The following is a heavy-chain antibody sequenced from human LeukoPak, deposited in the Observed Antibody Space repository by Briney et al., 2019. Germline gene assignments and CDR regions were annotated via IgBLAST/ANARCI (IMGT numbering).Heavy chain of an antibody. V-gene: IGHV1-8*01. CDR1: GYTFTNYD. CDR2: MNPNTGNT. Sequence: ASVMVSCKASGYTFTNYDISWVRQATGQGLEWMGWMNPNTGNTVYAQNFHDRVTLTRNTSINTAYMELSRLRSDDTALYYCARDRREVYKYGSGTFKFGENFFDSWGQGTLVTVSS. D-gene: IGHD3-10*01. CDR3: ARDRREVYKYGSGTFKFGENFFDS. J-gene: IGHJ4*02.